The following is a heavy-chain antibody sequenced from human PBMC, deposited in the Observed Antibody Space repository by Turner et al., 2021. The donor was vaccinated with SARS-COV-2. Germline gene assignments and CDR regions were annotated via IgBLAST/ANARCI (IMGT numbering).Heavy chain of an antibody. J-gene: IGHJ4*02. V-gene: IGHV4-39*01. CDR2: IYYSGST. CDR3: SRPTYCGKGLFDY. CDR1: GGSISSSSYY. Sequence: QLQLQESGPGLVKTSETLSLTCTVSGGSISSSSYYWGWIRQPPGKGLEWIGSIYYSGSTYYNPSLKCRVTMSVDTSKNQFSLKLSSVTAADTAVYYCSRPTYCGKGLFDYWGQGTLVTVSS. D-gene: IGHD2-15*01.